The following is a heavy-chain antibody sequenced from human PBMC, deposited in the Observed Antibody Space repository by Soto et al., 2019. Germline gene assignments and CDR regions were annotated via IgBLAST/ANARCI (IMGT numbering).Heavy chain of an antibody. J-gene: IGHJ4*02. CDR2: IYYSGST. CDR1: CGSISSYY. V-gene: IGHV4-59*01. CDR3: ARVNSIGFDY. D-gene: IGHD6-6*01. Sequence: SETLSLTCTVSCGSISSYYWSWIRQPPGKGLEWIGYIYYSGSTNYNPSLKSRVTISVDTSKNQFSLKLSSVTAADTAVYYCARVNSIGFDYWGQGTLVTVSS.